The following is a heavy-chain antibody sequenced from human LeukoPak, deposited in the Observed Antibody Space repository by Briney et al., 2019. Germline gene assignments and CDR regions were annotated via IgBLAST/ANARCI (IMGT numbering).Heavy chain of an antibody. D-gene: IGHD3-22*01. CDR1: GYSFPSYW. V-gene: IGHV5-10-1*01. Sequence: GESLRISCKVSGYSFPSYWITWVRQMPGKGLEWTGRIAPSDSYSNYNPSFEGHVAFSVNKSISPVYLQWRSLRASDTAMYYCVRRAPGVYDTNKNWFDAWGQGTLVTVSS. J-gene: IGHJ5*02. CDR3: VRRAPGVYDTNKNWFDA. CDR2: IAPSDSYS.